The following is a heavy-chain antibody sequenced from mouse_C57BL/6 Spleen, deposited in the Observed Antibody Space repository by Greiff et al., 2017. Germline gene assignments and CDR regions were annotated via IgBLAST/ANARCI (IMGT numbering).Heavy chain of an antibody. Sequence: EVKLMESGGGLVQPGGSLKLSCAASGFTFSDYYMYWVRQTPEKRLAWVAYISNGGGSTYSPDTVKGRFTISRDNAKNTLYLQMSRLKSKNTAMYYCARQLGRDDAMDYWGQGTSVTGSS. CDR2: ISNGGGST. V-gene: IGHV5-12*01. CDR1: GFTFSDYY. D-gene: IGHD3-1*01. CDR3: ARQLGRDDAMDY. J-gene: IGHJ4*01.